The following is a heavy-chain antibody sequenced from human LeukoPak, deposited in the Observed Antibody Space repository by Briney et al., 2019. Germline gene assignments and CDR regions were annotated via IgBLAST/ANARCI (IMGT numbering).Heavy chain of an antibody. Sequence: GGSLRLSCAASGFTFSSYAINWVRRAPGKGLEWVAFIRHDGTITYYADSVKGRFTISRDNSKNMLYLQMNNLRPEDTAVYSCAKLLFWGNYNDAFDIWGQGTTVIVSS. J-gene: IGHJ3*02. CDR2: IRHDGTIT. V-gene: IGHV3-30*02. D-gene: IGHD3-16*01. CDR3: AKLLFWGNYNDAFDI. CDR1: GFTFSSYA.